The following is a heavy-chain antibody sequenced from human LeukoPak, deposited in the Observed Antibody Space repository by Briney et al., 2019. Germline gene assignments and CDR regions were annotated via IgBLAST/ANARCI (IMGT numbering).Heavy chain of an antibody. V-gene: IGHV1-46*01. D-gene: IGHD4-17*01. CDR3: AREGRTDYGASRSFDI. CDR1: GYTFTSYY. J-gene: IGHJ3*02. Sequence: ASVKVSCKASGYTFTSYYMHWVRHVPGQGPEWLGLINPSGGTKYAQKFQDRVTMTRDTSTSTIYMELSSLTSEDRAVYYCAREGRTDYGASRSFDIWGQGTMVTVSS. CDR2: INPSGGT.